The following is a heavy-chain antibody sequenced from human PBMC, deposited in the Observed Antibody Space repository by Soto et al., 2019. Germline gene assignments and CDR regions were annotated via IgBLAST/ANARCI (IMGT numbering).Heavy chain of an antibody. CDR3: AREPVVPAAVDYYSGMDV. V-gene: IGHV1-46*01. D-gene: IGHD2-2*01. CDR1: GYTFTSYY. J-gene: IGHJ6*02. CDR2: VNPSGGSP. Sequence: DSVKVSCTTSGYTFTSYYMHWVRQAPGHRPEWMGVVNPSGGSPTYPQKFQGRVTMTRDTSTSTAYMELTRLRFEDTAVYYCAREPVVPAAVDYYSGMDVWGQGTTVTVSS.